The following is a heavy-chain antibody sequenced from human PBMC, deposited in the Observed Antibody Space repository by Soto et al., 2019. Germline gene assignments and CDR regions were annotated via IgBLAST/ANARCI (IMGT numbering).Heavy chain of an antibody. V-gene: IGHV3-30-3*01. J-gene: IGHJ2*01. CDR1: GFTFSSYA. CDR2: ISYDGSNK. D-gene: IGHD6-19*01. Sequence: QVQLVESGGGVVQPGRSLRLSCAASGFTFSSYAMHWVRQAPGKGLEWVAVISYDGSNKYYADSVKGRFTISRDNSNNTLYLQMNSLRAEDTAVYYCARGGSSGYWYFDLWGRGTLVTVSS. CDR3: ARGGSSGYWYFDL.